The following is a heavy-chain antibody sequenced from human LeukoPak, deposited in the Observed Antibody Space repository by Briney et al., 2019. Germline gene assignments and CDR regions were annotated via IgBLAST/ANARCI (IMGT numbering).Heavy chain of an antibody. D-gene: IGHD7-27*01. CDR2: IRSKAGSYAT. Sequence: PGGSLRLSCVASGFTFSDSAMHWVRQASGKGLEWVARIRSKAGSYATEYAASVKGRFTISREDSQNTAYLQMNSLKTEDTAVYYCTRNWGSDNWFDPWGQGTLVTVSS. J-gene: IGHJ5*02. CDR1: GFTFSDSA. CDR3: TRNWGSDNWFDP. V-gene: IGHV3-73*01.